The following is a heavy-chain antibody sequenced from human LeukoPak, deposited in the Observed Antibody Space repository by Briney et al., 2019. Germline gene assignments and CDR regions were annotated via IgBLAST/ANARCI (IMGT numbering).Heavy chain of an antibody. D-gene: IGHD2-2*01. CDR3: ASGLGVPAARDYYYYYMDV. CDR1: GGTFSIYA. Sequence: SVKVSFKGSGGTFSIYAISWVRQAPGQGVEWMGGIIHIFGTANYAQKVQGRVTITADESTSTAYMELSSLRSEDTAVYYCASGLGVPAARDYYYYYMDVWGKGTTVTVSS. V-gene: IGHV1-69*13. CDR2: IIHIFGTA. J-gene: IGHJ6*03.